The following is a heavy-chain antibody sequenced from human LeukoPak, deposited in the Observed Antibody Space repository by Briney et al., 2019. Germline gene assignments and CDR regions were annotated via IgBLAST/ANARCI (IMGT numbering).Heavy chain of an antibody. J-gene: IGHJ4*02. Sequence: GASVNVSCKASGGTFSSYAISWVRQAPGQGLEWMGGIIPIFGTANYAQTFQGRVTITTDESTRTAYVELSSRGHEDTAVYYCASDGGNSEYWGQGTLVTVSS. CDR2: IIPIFGTA. V-gene: IGHV1-69*05. D-gene: IGHD4-23*01. CDR3: ASDGGNSEY. CDR1: GGTFSSYA.